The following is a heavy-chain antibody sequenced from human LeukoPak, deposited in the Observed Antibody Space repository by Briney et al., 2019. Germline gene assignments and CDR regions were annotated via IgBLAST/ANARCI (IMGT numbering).Heavy chain of an antibody. V-gene: IGHV3-7*05. D-gene: IGHD2-15*01. CDR1: GVSFSTYW. CDR3: ARVGSTCDH. Sequence: PGGSLRLSCAASGVSFSTYWMSWVRQTPGKGLEWVANIKKDGSETYYVDSVKGRFTISRDNAKSSLYLQMNSLRAEDTAVYYCARVGSTCDHWGQGTLVTVSS. CDR2: IKKDGSET. J-gene: IGHJ4*02.